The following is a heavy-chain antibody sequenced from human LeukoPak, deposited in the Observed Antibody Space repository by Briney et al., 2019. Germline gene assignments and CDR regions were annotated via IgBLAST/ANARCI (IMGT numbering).Heavy chain of an antibody. J-gene: IGHJ3*01. V-gene: IGHV4-61*01. CDR1: GDSVSSGTYY. CDR3: ARGPYV. CDR2: ISYSGST. Sequence: PSETLSLTCTVSGDSVSSGTYYWSWVRQPPGKGLEWIGFISYSGSTNYNPSLKSRTTISVDMSKNQFSLKVRSVTAADTAVYYCARGPYVWGQGTMVTVSS.